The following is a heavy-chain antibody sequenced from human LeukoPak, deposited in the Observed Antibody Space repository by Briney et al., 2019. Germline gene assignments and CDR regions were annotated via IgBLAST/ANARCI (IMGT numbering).Heavy chain of an antibody. CDR2: IHWNDDK. Sequence: SGPTLVNPTQTLTLTCTFSGFSLSTSGVGVGWIRQPPGKALEWLALIHWNDDKRYSPSLKSRLTVTKDTSKNQVVLTMTNMDPVDTATYYCAHSVGVLFLHRFGYFDYWGQGTLVTVSS. D-gene: IGHD2-21*01. V-gene: IGHV2-5*01. J-gene: IGHJ4*02. CDR1: GFSLSTSGVG. CDR3: AHSVGVLFLHRFGYFDY.